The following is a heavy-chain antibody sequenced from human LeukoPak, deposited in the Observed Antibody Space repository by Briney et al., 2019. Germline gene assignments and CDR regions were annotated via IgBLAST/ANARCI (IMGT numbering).Heavy chain of an antibody. CDR3: ARWIRGETYYFDY. Sequence: GGSLRLSCAASGFTFSSYAMHWVRQAPGKGLEWVAVISYDGSNKYYADSVKGRFTISRDNSKNTLYLQMNSLRAGDTAVYYCARWIRGETYYFDYWGQGTLVTVSS. V-gene: IGHV3-30*04. CDR2: ISYDGSNK. D-gene: IGHD5-18*01. J-gene: IGHJ4*02. CDR1: GFTFSSYA.